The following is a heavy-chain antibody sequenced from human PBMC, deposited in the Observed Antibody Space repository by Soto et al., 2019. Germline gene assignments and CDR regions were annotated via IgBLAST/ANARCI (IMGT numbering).Heavy chain of an antibody. CDR1: GGFFSGYY. CDR2: INHSGST. CDR3: ARMDDNDFDYYYYGMDV. D-gene: IGHD3-16*01. Sequence: QVQLQQWGAGLLMPSETLSLTCAVYGGFFSGYYWSWIRQPPGKGLEWIGEINHSGSTNYNPSLKSRVTISVDTSKNQFSLKLSSVTAADTAVYYCARMDDNDFDYYYYGMDVWGQGTTVTVSS. J-gene: IGHJ6*02. V-gene: IGHV4-34*01.